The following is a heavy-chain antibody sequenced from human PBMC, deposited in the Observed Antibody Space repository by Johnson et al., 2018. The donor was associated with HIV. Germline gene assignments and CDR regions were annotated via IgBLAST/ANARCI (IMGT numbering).Heavy chain of an antibody. D-gene: IGHD6-19*01. CDR2: ISYDGINK. Sequence: QVQLVESGGVVVQPGGSLRLSCAASGFTFDDYAMHWVRQAPGKGLEWVTIISYDGINKYYEDSVKGRFTISRDNSKTTLYLQMNSLRAGDTAVYFCARGKDMAGTGAFDIWGQGTMVTVSS. CDR1: GFTFDDYA. CDR3: ARGKDMAGTGAFDI. J-gene: IGHJ3*02. V-gene: IGHV3-30-3*01.